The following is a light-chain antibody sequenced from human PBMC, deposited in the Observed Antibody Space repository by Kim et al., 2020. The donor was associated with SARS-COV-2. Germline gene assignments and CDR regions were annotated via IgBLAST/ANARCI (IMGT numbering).Light chain of an antibody. V-gene: IGLV2-14*03. J-gene: IGLJ2*01. CDR3: NSFTSSTTAV. CDR2: DVN. Sequence: GQSITISCTGTSSDVGGYNYVSCYQQHPGKAPKLMIYDVNNRPSGVSSRFSGSKSGNTASLTISGLQAEDEADYYCNSFTSSTTAVFGGGTQLTVL. CDR1: SSDVGGYNY.